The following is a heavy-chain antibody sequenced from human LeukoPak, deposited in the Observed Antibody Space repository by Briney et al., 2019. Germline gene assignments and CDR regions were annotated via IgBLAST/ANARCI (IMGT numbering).Heavy chain of an antibody. CDR1: GGSFSGYY. V-gene: IGHV4-34*01. CDR2: INHSGGT. Sequence: SETLSLTCAVYGGSFSGYYWSWIRQPPGKGLEWIGEINHSGGTNYNPSLKSRVTISVDTSKNQFSLKLSSVTAADTAVYYCARDQILWFGRNYYMDVWGKGTTVTVSS. D-gene: IGHD3-10*01. CDR3: ARDQILWFGRNYYMDV. J-gene: IGHJ6*03.